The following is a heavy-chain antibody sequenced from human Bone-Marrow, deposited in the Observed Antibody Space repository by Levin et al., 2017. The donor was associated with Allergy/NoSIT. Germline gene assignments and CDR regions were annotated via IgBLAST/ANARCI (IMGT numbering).Heavy chain of an antibody. Sequence: GESLKISCAASGFTFSSYSMNWVRQAPGKGLEWISYISSSSNTIYYADSVKGRFTISRDNAKNSLFLQMSSLRAEDTALYYCARKRGSSWYLWFDPWGEGTLVTVSS. CDR2: ISSSSNTI. V-gene: IGHV3-48*04. J-gene: IGHJ5*02. CDR3: ARKRGSSWYLWFDP. CDR1: GFTFSSYS. D-gene: IGHD6-13*01.